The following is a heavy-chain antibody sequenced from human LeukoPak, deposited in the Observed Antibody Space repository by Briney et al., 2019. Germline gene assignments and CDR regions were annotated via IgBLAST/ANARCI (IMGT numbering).Heavy chain of an antibody. CDR2: LRYDGSNE. Sequence: GGSLRLSCAASGFTFSSYAMSWVRQAPGKGLAWVAFLRYDGSNEYYADSVKGRFTISRDNSKSTLYLQMNSLRAEDTAVYYCAKGTWIQLNGGDPSMSYWGQGTLVTVSS. V-gene: IGHV3-30*02. D-gene: IGHD5-18*01. CDR3: AKGTWIQLNGGDPSMSY. CDR1: GFTFSSYA. J-gene: IGHJ4*02.